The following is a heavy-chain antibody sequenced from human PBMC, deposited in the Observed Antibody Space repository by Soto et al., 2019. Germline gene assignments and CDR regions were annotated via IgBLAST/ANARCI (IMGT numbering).Heavy chain of an antibody. J-gene: IGHJ4*02. CDR2: IIPIFGTA. CDR1: GGTFSSYA. V-gene: IGHV1-69*12. D-gene: IGHD3-3*01. CDR3: ARVPTRVLEWPGGDY. Sequence: QVQLVQSGAEVKKPGSSVKVSCKASGGTFSSYAISWVRQAPGQGLEWMGGIIPIFGTANYTQKFQGRVTXXADESTSTAYMELSSLRSEDTAVYYCARVPTRVLEWPGGDYWGQGTLVTVSS.